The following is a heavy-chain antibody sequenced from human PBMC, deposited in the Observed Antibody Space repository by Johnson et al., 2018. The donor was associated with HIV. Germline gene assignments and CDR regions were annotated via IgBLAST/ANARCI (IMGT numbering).Heavy chain of an antibody. Sequence: QVQLVESGGGVVQPGRSLRLSCAASGFTFSSYAMHWVRQAPGKGLAWVAVISYHGSNTYYADSMRGRFPISSDNSKNTLYLQMNSLGAEDTAVYYCASDLTLWKARGDAFDIWGQGTMVTVSS. CDR3: ASDLTLWKARGDAFDI. J-gene: IGHJ3*02. D-gene: IGHD3-10*01. CDR1: GFTFSSYA. V-gene: IGHV3-30*04. CDR2: ISYHGSNT.